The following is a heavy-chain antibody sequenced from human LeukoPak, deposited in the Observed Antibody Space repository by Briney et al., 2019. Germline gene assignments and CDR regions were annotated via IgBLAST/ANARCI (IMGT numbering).Heavy chain of an antibody. D-gene: IGHD1-26*01. CDR1: GGSFSGYY. CDR3: AGFEVGAMSYFDY. V-gene: IGHV4-34*01. J-gene: IGHJ4*02. Sequence: SETLSLTCAVYGGSFSGYYWSWIRQPPGKGLEWIGEINHSGSTNYNPSLKSRVTTSVDTSKNQFSLKLSSVTAADTAVYYCAGFEVGAMSYFDYWGQGTLVTVSS. CDR2: INHSGST.